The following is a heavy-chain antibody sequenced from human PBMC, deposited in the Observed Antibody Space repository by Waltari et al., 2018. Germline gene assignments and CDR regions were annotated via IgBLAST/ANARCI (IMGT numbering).Heavy chain of an antibody. Sequence: QVQLQESGPGLVKPSETLSLTCTVSGGSINSHYWSWIRQPPGKGLEWLGHIYYSGSTNYSPSLTSRLTISVDTSKNQFSLKVSSVTAADTAVYYCARLPRITVVRGVVTFYYYGMDVWGQGTTVTVSS. V-gene: IGHV4-59*11. D-gene: IGHD3-10*01. CDR3: ARLPRITVVRGVVTFYYYGMDV. CDR1: GGSINSHY. CDR2: IYYSGST. J-gene: IGHJ6*02.